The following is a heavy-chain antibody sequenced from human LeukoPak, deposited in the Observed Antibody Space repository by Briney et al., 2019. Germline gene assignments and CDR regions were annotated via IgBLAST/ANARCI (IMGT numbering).Heavy chain of an antibody. D-gene: IGHD4-17*01. Sequence: GGSLRLSCAASGFTFSSYSMNWVRQAPGKGLEWVSYISSSSSTIYYADSVKGRFTISRDNAKNSLYLQMNSLRAEDTAVYYXXXXXTTYYYYYMDVWGKGTTVTISS. V-gene: IGHV3-48*01. CDR3: XXXXTTYYYYYMDV. J-gene: IGHJ6*03. CDR1: GFTFSSYS. CDR2: ISSSSSTI.